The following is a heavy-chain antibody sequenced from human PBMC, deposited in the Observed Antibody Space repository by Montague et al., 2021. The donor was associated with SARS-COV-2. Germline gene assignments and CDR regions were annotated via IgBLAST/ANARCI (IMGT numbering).Heavy chain of an antibody. V-gene: IGHV4-34*01. CDR3: ARGQSGITMIVVAILGVEFYFDN. CDR1: GGSFSASH. J-gene: IGHJ4*02. Sequence: SETLSLTCAVYGGSFSASHWSWLRQPPGKGLEWIGEINQSGSTKYNPSLKSRVTISVDTSKNQFSLKLSSLTAADTAVYYCARGQSGITMIVVAILGVEFYFDNWGQGTLVTVSS. CDR2: INQSGST. D-gene: IGHD3-22*01.